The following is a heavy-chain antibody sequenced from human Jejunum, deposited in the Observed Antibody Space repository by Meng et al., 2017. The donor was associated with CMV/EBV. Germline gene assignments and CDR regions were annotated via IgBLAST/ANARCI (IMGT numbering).Heavy chain of an antibody. CDR3: TTLYGDSIS. Sequence: QVQLQGSGPGLVKPSGPLSVTCDVAGGYIRHDQWWSWVRQAPGKGLEWIGEIYHSGRTNYNPSVKSRVSMSVDKSQNHFSLRLSSVTAADTAVYYCTTLYGDSISWGQGTLVTVSS. CDR2: IYHSGRT. V-gene: IGHV4-4*02. D-gene: IGHD4-17*01. J-gene: IGHJ4*02. CDR1: GGYIRHDQW.